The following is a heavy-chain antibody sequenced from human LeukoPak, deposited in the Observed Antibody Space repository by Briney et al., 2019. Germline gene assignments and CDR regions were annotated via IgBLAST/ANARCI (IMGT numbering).Heavy chain of an antibody. J-gene: IGHJ4*02. CDR1: GFTFSSYA. CDR3: AKDHSWPPYFDY. V-gene: IGHV3-23*01. CDR2: ISGSGGST. Sequence: GGSLRLSCAASGFTFSSYAMSWVRQAPGKGLEWGSAISGSGGSTYYADSVKGRFTISRDNSKNTLYLQMNSLRAEDTAVYYCAKDHSWPPYFDYWGQGTLVTVSS.